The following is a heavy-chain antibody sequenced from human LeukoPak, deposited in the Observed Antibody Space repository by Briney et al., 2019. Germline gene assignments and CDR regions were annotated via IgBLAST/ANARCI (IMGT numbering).Heavy chain of an antibody. J-gene: IGHJ6*02. CDR3: ARDGIVLMVYATHVGMDV. D-gene: IGHD2-8*01. CDR2: IIPILGIA. V-gene: IGHV1-69*04. Sequence: SVKVSCKASGGTFSSYAISWVRQAPGQGLEWMKRIIPILGIANYAQKFQGRVTITADKSTSTAYMELSSLRSEDTAVYYCARDGIVLMVYATHVGMDVWGQGTTVTVSS. CDR1: GGTFSSYA.